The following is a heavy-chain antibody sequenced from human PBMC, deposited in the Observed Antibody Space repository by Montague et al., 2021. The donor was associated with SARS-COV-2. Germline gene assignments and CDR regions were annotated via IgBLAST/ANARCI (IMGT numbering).Heavy chain of an antibody. CDR2: IVYSGTT. D-gene: IGHD3-16*02. V-gene: IGHV4-39*01. Sequence: SETLSLTYTVHAASISSSVNSWGWIRQSPGKGLEWFGSIVYSGTTYFNPSLRSRIAISVDTSKNQFSLKVTSVTAADTAVYYCARHVTFGGVVVALDYWGQGHLVSVSS. CDR1: AASISSSVNS. CDR3: ARHVTFGGVVVALDY. J-gene: IGHJ4*02.